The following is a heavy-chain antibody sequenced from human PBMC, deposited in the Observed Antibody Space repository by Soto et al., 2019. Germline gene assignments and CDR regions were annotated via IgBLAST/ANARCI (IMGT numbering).Heavy chain of an antibody. Sequence: QVQLVQSGAEVKKPGASVKVSCKASGYTFTSYDINWVRQATGQGLEWMGWINPNSGNTGYAQKIRGRATMTTNTSISTAYMELSSLRSEDTAVYYCAREGLRGLVPAAMGGNWFDHWGQGTLVTVSS. V-gene: IGHV1-8*01. CDR3: AREGLRGLVPAAMGGNWFDH. CDR1: GYTFTSYD. D-gene: IGHD2-2*01. J-gene: IGHJ5*02. CDR2: INPNSGNT.